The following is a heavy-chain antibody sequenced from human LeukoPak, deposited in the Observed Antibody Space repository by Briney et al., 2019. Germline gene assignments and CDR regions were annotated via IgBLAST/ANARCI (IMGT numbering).Heavy chain of an antibody. CDR2: INHSGST. Sequence: SETLSLTCAVYGGSFSGYYWSWIRQPPGKGLEWIGEINHSGSTNYNPSLKSRVTISVDTSKNQFSLKLSSVTAADTAVYYCARVDCRIGGTTRESGRFDPWGQGTLVTVSS. CDR1: GGSFSGYY. J-gene: IGHJ5*02. V-gene: IGHV4-34*01. CDR3: ARVDCRIGGTTRESGRFDP. D-gene: IGHD1-1*01.